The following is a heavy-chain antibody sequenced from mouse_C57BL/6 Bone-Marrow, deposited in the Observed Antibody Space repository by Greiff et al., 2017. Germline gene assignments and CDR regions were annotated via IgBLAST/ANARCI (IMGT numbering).Heavy chain of an antibody. V-gene: IGHV1-64*01. Sequence: VQLQQPGAELVKPGASVKLSCKASGYTFTSYWMHWVKPRPGQGLEWIGMIHPNSGSTNYNEKFKSKATLTVDKSSSTAYMQLSSLTSEDSAVYYCARRGSYYGSSPYYVDYWGQGTTLTVSS. D-gene: IGHD1-1*01. CDR3: ARRGSYYGSSPYYVDY. CDR2: IHPNSGST. J-gene: IGHJ2*01. CDR1: GYTFTSYW.